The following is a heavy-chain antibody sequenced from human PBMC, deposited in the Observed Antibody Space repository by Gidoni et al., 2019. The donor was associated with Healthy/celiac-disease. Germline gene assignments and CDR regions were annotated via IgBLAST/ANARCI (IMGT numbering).Heavy chain of an antibody. CDR1: GGSFSGFY. CDR2: INHSGST. Sequence: QVQRQQWGAGLLKPSETLSLTCAVYGGSFSGFYWSWIRQPPGKGLEWIGEINHSGSTNYNPSLKSRVTISVDTSKNQFSLKLSSVTAADTAVYYCARVDYYDSSGYHRGYYFDYWGQGTLVTVSS. CDR3: ARVDYYDSSGYHRGYYFDY. V-gene: IGHV4-34*01. D-gene: IGHD3-22*01. J-gene: IGHJ4*02.